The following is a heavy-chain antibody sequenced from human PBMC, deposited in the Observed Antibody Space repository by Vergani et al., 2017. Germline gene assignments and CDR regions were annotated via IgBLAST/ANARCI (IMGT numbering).Heavy chain of an antibody. CDR2: INHSGST. J-gene: IGHJ4*02. V-gene: IGHV4-34*01. CDR1: GGSFSGYY. CDR3: ARGRRSDYVWGSYRPFDY. D-gene: IGHD3-16*02. Sequence: QVQLQQWGAGLLKPSETLSLTCAVYGGSFSGYYWSWIRQPPGKGREWIGEINHSGSTNYNPSLKSRVTISVDTSKNQFSLKLSSVTAADTAVYYCARGRRSDYVWGSYRPFDYWGQGTLVTVSS.